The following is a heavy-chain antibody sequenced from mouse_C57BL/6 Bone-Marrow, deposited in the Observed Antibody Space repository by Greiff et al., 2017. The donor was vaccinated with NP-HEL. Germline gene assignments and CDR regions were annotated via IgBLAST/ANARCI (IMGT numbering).Heavy chain of an antibody. Sequence: EVQGVESGGGLVKPGGSLKLSCAASGFTFSSYAMSWVRQTPEKRLEWVATISDGGSYTYYPDNVKGRFTISRDNAKNNLYLQMSHLKSEDTAMYYCASYYDYDGAWFAYWGQGTLVTVSA. V-gene: IGHV5-4*01. D-gene: IGHD2-4*01. CDR1: GFTFSSYA. CDR2: ISDGGSYT. CDR3: ASYYDYDGAWFAY. J-gene: IGHJ3*01.